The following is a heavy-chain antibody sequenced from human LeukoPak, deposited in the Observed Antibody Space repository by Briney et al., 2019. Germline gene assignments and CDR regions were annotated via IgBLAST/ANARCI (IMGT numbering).Heavy chain of an antibody. Sequence: GSLRLSCAASGFTVSNYYMSWVRRAPGKGLEWVSVIYSGGSTYYADSVKGRFTISRDNSKNTLYLQMNSLRAEDTAVYYCAGVGATRYYYYGMDVWGQGTTVTVSS. D-gene: IGHD1-26*01. V-gene: IGHV3-53*01. CDR3: AGVGATRYYYYGMDV. CDR2: IYSGGST. J-gene: IGHJ6*02. CDR1: GFTVSNYY.